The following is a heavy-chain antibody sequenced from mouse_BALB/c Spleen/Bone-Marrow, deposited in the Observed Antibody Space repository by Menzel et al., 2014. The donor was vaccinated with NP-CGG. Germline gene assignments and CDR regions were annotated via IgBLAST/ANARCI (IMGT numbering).Heavy chain of an antibody. CDR1: GITFSSNT. J-gene: IGHJ4*01. V-gene: IGHV5-12-2*01. CDR3: VRPRYPFYAMDS. D-gene: IGHD2-14*01. Sequence: EVKLVESGGGLVQPGGSLKLSCAASGITFSSNTMSWVRRTPERRLEWVAYSTNGGGSTYYPDTVKGRFTISRDNANNTLYLQMSSLKSEDTAMYYCVRPRYPFYAMDSWGQGTSVTVSS. CDR2: STNGGGST.